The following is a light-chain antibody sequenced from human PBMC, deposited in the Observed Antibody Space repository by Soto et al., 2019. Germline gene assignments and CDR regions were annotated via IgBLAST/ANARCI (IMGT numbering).Light chain of an antibody. Sequence: DVVMTQSPDSLAVSRGERATINCKSSQSVLFTAKNKNYLAWFQQKPGQPPKLLIYWASTRESGVPDRFNGSGAGTDFTLTISNLQPEDVAVYYCHQYYSFPHSFGQGTRLEMK. CDR3: HQYYSFPHS. CDR1: QSVLFTAKNKNY. J-gene: IGKJ2*01. V-gene: IGKV4-1*01. CDR2: WAS.